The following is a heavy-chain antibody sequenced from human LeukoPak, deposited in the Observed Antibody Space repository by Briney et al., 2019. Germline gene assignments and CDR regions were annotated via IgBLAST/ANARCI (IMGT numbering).Heavy chain of an antibody. CDR1: GFIFSSYA. V-gene: IGHV3-23*01. J-gene: IGHJ4*02. CDR2: ISGSGDST. D-gene: IGHD3-10*02. Sequence: GGSLRLSCAASGFIFSSYAMSWVRQAPGKGLDWISGISGSGDSTYYADSVKGRFTISRDNSKDTLYLQMNGLSAEDTAVYYCAKGPMIGNTLEGDYWGQGTLVTVSS. CDR3: AKGPMIGNTLEGDY.